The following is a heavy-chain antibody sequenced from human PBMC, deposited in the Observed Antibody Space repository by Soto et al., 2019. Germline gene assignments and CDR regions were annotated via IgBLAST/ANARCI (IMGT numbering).Heavy chain of an antibody. V-gene: IGHV4-31*03. Sequence: QVQLQESGPGLVKASQTLSLTCTVSGGSISRSDYYWSWIRQHPGEGLEWIAYIYHSGSTYYNPSLKSRLTISVDTSTNQFSLRLSSATAADTAVYYCARVSSPATTSGFAVDYWGRGTQVIVSS. J-gene: IGHJ4*02. CDR1: GGSISRSDYY. D-gene: IGHD6-19*01. CDR2: IYHSGST. CDR3: ARVSSPATTSGFAVDY.